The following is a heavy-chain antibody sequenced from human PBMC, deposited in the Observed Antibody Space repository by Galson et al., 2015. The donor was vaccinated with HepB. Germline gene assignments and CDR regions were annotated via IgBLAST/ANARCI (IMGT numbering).Heavy chain of an antibody. D-gene: IGHD5-12*01. CDR3: AREGIGGSDLYH. Sequence: SVKVSCKASGYTFTNYAIHWVRQAPGQSLEWMGWINSDNGNTKYSQKFQGRVTIARDTSATTAYMELSSLRSQDTAVYYCAREGIGGSDLYHWGQGTLVTVSS. CDR2: INSDNGNT. J-gene: IGHJ5*02. V-gene: IGHV1-3*01. CDR1: GYTFTNYA.